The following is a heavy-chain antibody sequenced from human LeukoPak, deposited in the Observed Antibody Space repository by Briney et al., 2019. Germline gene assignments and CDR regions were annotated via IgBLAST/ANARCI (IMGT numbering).Heavy chain of an antibody. CDR3: ARSVLGGGYAAYYFDY. V-gene: IGHV4-38-2*01. CDR2: IYHSGST. J-gene: IGHJ4*02. D-gene: IGHD3-22*01. CDR1: AYSISSAYY. Sequence: SETLSLTCAVSAYSISSAYYWGWIRQPPGKGLEWIGSIYHSGSTSYNPSLKSRVTISVDTPKNQFSLKLSSVTAADTAVYYCARSVLGGGYAAYYFDYWAREPWSPSPQ.